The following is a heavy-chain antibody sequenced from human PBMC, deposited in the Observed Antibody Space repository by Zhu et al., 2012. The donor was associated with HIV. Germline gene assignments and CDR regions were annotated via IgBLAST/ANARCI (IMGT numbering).Heavy chain of an antibody. CDR1: GGSTNSHY. V-gene: IGHV4-59*11. CDR2: VFYTGTT. J-gene: IGHJ4*02. D-gene: IGHD3-22*01. Sequence: QVQLQELGPGLVKPSETLSLTCSVSGGSTNSHYWNWIRQPPGKGLEWIGYVFYTGTTNYNPSLKSRVTISLDMSRNQFSLKLTSVTAADTAVYYCARLRDTSGYYYPFDYWGQGSLVTVSS. CDR3: ARLRDTSGYYYPFDY.